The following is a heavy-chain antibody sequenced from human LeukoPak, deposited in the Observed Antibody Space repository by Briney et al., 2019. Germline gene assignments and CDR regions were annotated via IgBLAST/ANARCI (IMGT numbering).Heavy chain of an antibody. J-gene: IGHJ4*02. CDR1: GFIFSSYG. V-gene: IGHV3-33*01. D-gene: IGHD2/OR15-2a*01. Sequence: GGSLRLSCAASGFIFSSYGMHWVRQAPGKGLEWVAVIWYDGSKKYYADSVKGRFTISRDDSKNTLYLQMDSLRAEDTAVYYCARGGGRHVEYWGQGNLVTVSS. CDR2: IWYDGSKK. CDR3: ARGGGRHVEY.